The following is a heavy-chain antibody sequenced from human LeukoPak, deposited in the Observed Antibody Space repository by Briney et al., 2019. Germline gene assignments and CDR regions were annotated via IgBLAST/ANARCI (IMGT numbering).Heavy chain of an antibody. Sequence: ASVKVSCKASGGTFGSYAISWVRQAPGQGLEWMGRIIPILGIANYAQKFQGRVTITADKSTSTAYMELSSLRSEDTAVYYCARVGYCSSTSCYIIAYWGQGTLVTVSS. CDR3: ARVGYCSSTSCYIIAY. CDR1: GGTFGSYA. D-gene: IGHD2-2*02. J-gene: IGHJ4*02. CDR2: IIPILGIA. V-gene: IGHV1-69*04.